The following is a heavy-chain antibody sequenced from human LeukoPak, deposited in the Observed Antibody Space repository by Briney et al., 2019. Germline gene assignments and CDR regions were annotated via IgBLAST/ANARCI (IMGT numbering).Heavy chain of an antibody. CDR3: ARALNTRVVPS. V-gene: IGHV4-34*01. J-gene: IGHJ5*02. D-gene: IGHD2-2*01. CDR1: GGSFSHYY. CDR2: VNHSGST. Sequence: KPSETLFLTCAVYGGSFSHYYWTWIRQPPGKGLEWIGEVNHSGSTTYNPSLKSRVTISVDTSQNQVSLKLSSVTAADTAVYYCARALNTRVVPSWGQGTLVTVSS.